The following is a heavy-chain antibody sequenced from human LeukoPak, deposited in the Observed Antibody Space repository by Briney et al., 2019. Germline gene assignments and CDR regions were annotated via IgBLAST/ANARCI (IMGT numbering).Heavy chain of an antibody. D-gene: IGHD4-17*01. V-gene: IGHV3-9*01. J-gene: IGHJ4*02. CDR2: ISWNSGSI. Sequence: GRSLRLSCAASGFTFDDYAMHWVRQAPGKGLEWVSGISWNSGSIGYADSMKGRFTISRDNAKNSLYLQMNSLRAEDTALYCCAKDYGDYWGQGTLVTVSS. CDR1: GFTFDDYA. CDR3: AKDYGDY.